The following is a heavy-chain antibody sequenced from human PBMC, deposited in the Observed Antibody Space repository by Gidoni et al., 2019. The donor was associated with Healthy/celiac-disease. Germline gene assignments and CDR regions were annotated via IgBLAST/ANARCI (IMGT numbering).Heavy chain of an antibody. Sequence: EVQLVESGGGLVQPGGSLRLSCAASGFTFSSYEMNWVRQAPGKGLEWVSYISSSGSTIYYADSVKGRFTISRDNAKNSLYLQMNSLRAEDTAVYYCARADSLFADYWGQGTLVTVSS. CDR2: ISSSGSTI. D-gene: IGHD2-21*01. V-gene: IGHV3-48*03. CDR1: GFTFSSYE. CDR3: ARADSLFADY. J-gene: IGHJ4*02.